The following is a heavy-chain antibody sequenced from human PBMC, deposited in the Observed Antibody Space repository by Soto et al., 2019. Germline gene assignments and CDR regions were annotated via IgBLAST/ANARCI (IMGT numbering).Heavy chain of an antibody. CDR3: ARDGYSRPDY. V-gene: IGHV1-18*01. CDR1: GYTFTTYG. D-gene: IGHD2-15*01. J-gene: IGHJ4*02. CDR2: ISTYNGNT. Sequence: ASVKVSCKTSGYTFTTYGISWIRQAPGQGLEWMGWISTYNGNTNYAQKLQGRVTMTTDTSTTTAYMELRSLRSDDTAVYYCARDGYSRPDYWGRGTLVTVSS.